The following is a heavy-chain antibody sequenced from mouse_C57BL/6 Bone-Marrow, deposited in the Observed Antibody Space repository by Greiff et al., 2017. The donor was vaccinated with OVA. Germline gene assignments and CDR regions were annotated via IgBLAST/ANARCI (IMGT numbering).Heavy chain of an antibody. CDR3: ASYSNQYYFDY. CDR1: GFTFSSYG. V-gene: IGHV5-6*01. CDR2: ISSGGSYT. Sequence: EVQGVESGGDLVKPGGSLKLSCAASGFTFSSYGMSWVRQTPDKRLEWVATISSGGSYTYYPDSVKGRFTISRDNAKNTLYLQMSSLKSEDTAMYYCASYSNQYYFDYWGQGTTLTVSS. J-gene: IGHJ2*01. D-gene: IGHD2-5*01.